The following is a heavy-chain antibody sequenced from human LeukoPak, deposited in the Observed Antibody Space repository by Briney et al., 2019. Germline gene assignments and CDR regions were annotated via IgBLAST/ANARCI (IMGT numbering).Heavy chain of an antibody. D-gene: IGHD5-18*01. CDR2: ISSSSSYI. CDR3: ARATAMALDY. Sequence: GGSLRLSCAASGFTFSSYSMNWVRQAPGKGLEWVSSISSSSSYIYYADSVKGRLTISRDNAKNSLYLQMNSLRAEDTAVYYCARATAMALDYWGRGTLVTVSS. J-gene: IGHJ4*02. CDR1: GFTFSSYS. V-gene: IGHV3-21*01.